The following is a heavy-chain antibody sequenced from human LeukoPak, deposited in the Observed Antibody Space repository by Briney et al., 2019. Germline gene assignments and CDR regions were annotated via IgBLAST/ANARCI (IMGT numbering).Heavy chain of an antibody. CDR2: INHSGST. CDR3: ARSPDSRRHRTTVTTFERKGPGGFDY. Sequence: PSETLSLTCAVYGGSFSGYYWSWIRQPPGKGLEWIGEINHSGSTNYNPSLKSRVTISVDTSKNQFSLKLSSVTAADTAVYYCARSPDSRRHRTTVTTFERKGPGGFDYWGQGTLVTVSS. CDR1: GGSFSGYY. V-gene: IGHV4-34*01. J-gene: IGHJ4*02. D-gene: IGHD4-17*01.